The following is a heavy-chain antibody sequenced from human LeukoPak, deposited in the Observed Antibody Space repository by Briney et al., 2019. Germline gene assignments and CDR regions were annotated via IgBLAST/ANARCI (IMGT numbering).Heavy chain of an antibody. J-gene: IGHJ4*02. CDR1: GFTFSSYG. CDR2: VKQDGSEK. V-gene: IGHV3-7*03. Sequence: GGSLRLSCAASGFTFSSYGMHWVRQAPGKGLEWVANVKQDGSEKYYVDSVKGRFTISRDNAKNSLYLQMNSLKAEDTAIYYCATSIGVAVAFDFWGQGTLVTVSS. D-gene: IGHD6-19*01. CDR3: ATSIGVAVAFDF.